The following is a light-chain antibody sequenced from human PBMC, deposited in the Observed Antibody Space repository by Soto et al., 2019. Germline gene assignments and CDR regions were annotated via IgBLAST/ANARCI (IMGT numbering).Light chain of an antibody. J-gene: IGKJ1*01. V-gene: IGKV3-20*01. CDR1: QRLSVSY. Sequence: EIVLTHYPGTLSLSPGDIATLSCRASQRLSVSYIAWYQQKPGHAPRLLIYSTSTSAAGIPDRFTGRGFGTHFTLAISRLEPEDFAVYYCHQFGDSPQTFGQGTTVEV. CDR2: STS. CDR3: HQFGDSPQT.